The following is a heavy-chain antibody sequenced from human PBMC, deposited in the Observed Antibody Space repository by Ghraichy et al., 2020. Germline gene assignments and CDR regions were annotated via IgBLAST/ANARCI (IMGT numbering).Heavy chain of an antibody. CDR2: INHSGST. J-gene: IGHJ5*02. V-gene: IGHV4-34*01. D-gene: IGHD6-6*01. CDR3: ARGLGGAAARRFWFDP. CDR1: GGSFSGYY. Sequence: SETLSLTCAVYGGSFSGYYWSWIRQPPGKGLEWIGEINHSGSTNYNPSLKSRVTISVDTSKNQFSLKLSSVTAADTAVYYCARGLGGAAARRFWFDPWGQGTLVTVSS.